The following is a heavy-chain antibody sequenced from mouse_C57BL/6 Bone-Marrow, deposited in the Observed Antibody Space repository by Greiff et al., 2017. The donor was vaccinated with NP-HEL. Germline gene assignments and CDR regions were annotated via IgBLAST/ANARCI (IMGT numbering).Heavy chain of an antibody. CDR2: IHPNSGST. J-gene: IGHJ3*01. V-gene: IGHV1-64*01. CDR3: ATYYSNFPWFAY. Sequence: QVQLQQPGAELVKPGASVKLSCKASGYTFTSYWMHWVKQRPGQGLEWIGMIHPNSGSTNYNQKFKDKATLTVDKSSSTAYMQLSSLTSEDSAVYYCATYYSNFPWFAYWGQGTLVTVSA. CDR1: GYTFTSYW. D-gene: IGHD2-5*01.